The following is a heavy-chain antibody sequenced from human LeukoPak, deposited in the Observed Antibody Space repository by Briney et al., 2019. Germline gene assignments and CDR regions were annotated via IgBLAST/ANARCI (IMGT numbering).Heavy chain of an antibody. CDR3: AKDLMRYSSGWYGLYAFDI. D-gene: IGHD6-19*01. CDR1: GFTFSSYA. Sequence: GGSLRLSCAASGFTFSSYAMSWVRQAPGKGLEWVSAISGSGGSTYYADSVKGRFTISRDNSKNTLYLQMNSLRAEDTAVYYCAKDLMRYSSGWYGLYAFDIWGQGTMVTASS. V-gene: IGHV3-23*01. CDR2: ISGSGGST. J-gene: IGHJ3*02.